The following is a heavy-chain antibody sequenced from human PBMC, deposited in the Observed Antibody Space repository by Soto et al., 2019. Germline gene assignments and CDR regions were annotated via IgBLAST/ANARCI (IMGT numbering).Heavy chain of an antibody. CDR3: ARKGYCSSSTCYGIDY. CDR1: GFTFSSYA. V-gene: IGHV3-23*01. CDR2: ISGSGYIT. J-gene: IGHJ4*02. Sequence: GGSLRLSCAASGFTFSSYAMSWVRQAPGKGREWVSAISGSGYITYYADSVEGRFTISRDNSKNTLYLQMNSLRAEDTALYYCARKGYCSSSTCYGIDYWGQGTLVTVSS. D-gene: IGHD2-2*01.